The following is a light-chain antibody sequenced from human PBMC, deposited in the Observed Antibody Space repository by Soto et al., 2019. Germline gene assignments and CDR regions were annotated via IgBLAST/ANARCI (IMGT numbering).Light chain of an antibody. J-gene: IGKJ1*01. CDR3: QQSYSAPPWT. V-gene: IGKV3-20*01. CDR1: QSVTDKY. Sequence: IVLTQSPGTLSFSPGERATLSCRASQSVTDKYFAWFQQKPGQAPRLFIYDVSTRATGIPDRFSASGSGTDFSLTISRLEPEDFATYYCQQSYSAPPWTFGQGTRVDIK. CDR2: DVS.